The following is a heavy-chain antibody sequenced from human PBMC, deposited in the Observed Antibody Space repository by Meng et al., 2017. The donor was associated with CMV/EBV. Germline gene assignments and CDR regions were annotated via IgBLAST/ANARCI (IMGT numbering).Heavy chain of an antibody. V-gene: IGHV1-69*05. CDR1: GGTFSSYA. CDR3: ARDFQPKYYYYGMDV. CDR2: IIPIFGTA. Sequence: SSVKVSCKASGGTFSSYAISWVRQAPGQGLEWMGGIIPIFGTANYAQKFQGRATITTDESTSTAYMELSSLRSEDTAVYYCARDFQPKYYYYGMDVWGQGTTVTVSS. D-gene: IGHD1-14*01. J-gene: IGHJ6*02.